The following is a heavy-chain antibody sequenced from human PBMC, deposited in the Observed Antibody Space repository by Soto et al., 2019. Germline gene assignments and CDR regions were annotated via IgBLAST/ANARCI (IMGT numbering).Heavy chain of an antibody. J-gene: IGHJ4*02. Sequence: GVLLSLSSAASGVPFSSYCIRWVRQAPGKGLEWVSAISGSGGSTYYADSVKGRFTISRDNSKNTLYLQMNSLRAEDTAVYYCATSVVVVADDYWGKGTLVTVSS. D-gene: IGHD2-15*01. V-gene: IGHV3-23*01. CDR1: GVPFSSYC. CDR3: ATSVVVVADDY. CDR2: ISGSGGST.